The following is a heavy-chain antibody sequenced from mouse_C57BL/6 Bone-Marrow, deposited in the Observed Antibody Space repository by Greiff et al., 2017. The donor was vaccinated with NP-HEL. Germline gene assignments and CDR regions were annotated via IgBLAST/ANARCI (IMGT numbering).Heavy chain of an antibody. CDR1: GFSLTSYG. J-gene: IGHJ3*01. CDR3: AKLSYSNYGAWFAY. D-gene: IGHD2-5*01. Sequence: VKVVESGPGLVAPSQSLSITCTVSGFSLTSYGVSWVRQPPGKGLEWLGVIWGDGSTNYHSALISRLSISKDNSKSPVFLTLNSLQTDDTATYYCAKLSYSNYGAWFAYWGQGTLVTVSA. V-gene: IGHV2-3*01. CDR2: IWGDGST.